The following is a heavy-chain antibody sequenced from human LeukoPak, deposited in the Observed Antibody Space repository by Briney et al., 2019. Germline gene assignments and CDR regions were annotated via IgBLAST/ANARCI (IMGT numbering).Heavy chain of an antibody. CDR2: INAGNGNT. V-gene: IGHV1-3*03. J-gene: IGHJ4*02. CDR1: GYTFTSYA. D-gene: IGHD6-19*01. CDR3: ASFGWPDVDY. Sequence: ASVKVSCKASGYTFTSYAMHWVRQAPGQKLEWMGWINAGNGNTKYSQEFQGRVTMTRDMSTSTVYMELSSLRSEDTAVYYCASFGWPDVDYWGQGTLVTVSS.